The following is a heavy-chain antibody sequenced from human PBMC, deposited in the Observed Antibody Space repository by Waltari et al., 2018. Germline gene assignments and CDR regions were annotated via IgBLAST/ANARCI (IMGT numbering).Heavy chain of an antibody. CDR2: IDYSGCT. V-gene: IGHV4-39*01. J-gene: IGHJ2*01. CDR3: ARHPAMTIMLWYFDL. CDR1: GGSISSRSYY. D-gene: IGHD2-8*01. Sequence: QLQLQESGPGLVQPSAPLSLTCTVPGGSISSRSYYWGWLGHPPGTGLEWIGSIDYSGCTYYNPCLKSRVTISVDTSKNQFSRKLSSVTAADTAVYYCARHPAMTIMLWYFDLWGRGTLVTVSS.